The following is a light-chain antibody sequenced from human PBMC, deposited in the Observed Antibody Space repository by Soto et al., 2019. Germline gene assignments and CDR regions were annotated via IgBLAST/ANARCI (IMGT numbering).Light chain of an antibody. J-gene: IGLJ2*01. CDR2: EAT. CDR3: SSFAGTDILV. V-gene: IGLV2-8*01. Sequence: QSALTQPASVSGSPGQSITISCAGTRSDIGASNSVSWYQHLPGRPPTLIIYEATKRPSGVPDRFSGSKSGNAASLTVSGLQAEDEADYYCSSFAGTDILVFGGGTKLTVL. CDR1: RSDIGASNS.